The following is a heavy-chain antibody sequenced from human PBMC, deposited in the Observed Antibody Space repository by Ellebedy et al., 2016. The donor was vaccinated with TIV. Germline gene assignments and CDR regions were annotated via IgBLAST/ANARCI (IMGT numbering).Heavy chain of an antibody. CDR3: ARLPWEQWPLDY. CDR1: GYSFTSYW. D-gene: IGHD6-19*01. CDR2: IDPSDSYT. Sequence: GESLKISXKGSGYSFTSYWISWVRQMPGKGLEWMGRIDPSDSYTNYSPSFQGHVTISADKSISTAYLQWSSLKASDTAMYYCARLPWEQWPLDYWGQGTLVTVSS. J-gene: IGHJ4*02. V-gene: IGHV5-10-1*01.